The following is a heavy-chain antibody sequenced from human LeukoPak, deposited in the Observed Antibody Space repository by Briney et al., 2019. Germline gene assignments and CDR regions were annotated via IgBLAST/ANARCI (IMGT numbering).Heavy chain of an antibody. CDR3: ARRGHYDILTGYYFTPAGWFDP. D-gene: IGHD3-9*01. Sequence: SETLSLACAVYGGSFSGYYWSWIRRPPGKGLEWIGEINHSGSTNYNPSLKSRVTISVDTSKNQFSLKLSSVTAADTAVYYCARRGHYDILTGYYFTPAGWFDPWGQGTLVTVSS. V-gene: IGHV4-34*01. CDR2: INHSGST. CDR1: GGSFSGYY. J-gene: IGHJ5*02.